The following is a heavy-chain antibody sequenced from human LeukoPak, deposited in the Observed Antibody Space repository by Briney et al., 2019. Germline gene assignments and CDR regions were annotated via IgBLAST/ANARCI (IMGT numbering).Heavy chain of an antibody. D-gene: IGHD4-17*01. CDR2: INHSGST. V-gene: IGHV4-34*01. J-gene: IGHJ6*02. CDR1: GGSFSGYY. Sequence: KPSETLSLTCAVYGGSFSGYYWSWIRQPPGKGLEWIGEINHSGSTNYNPSLKSRVTISVDTSKNQSSLKLSSVTAADTAVYYCARGRLRGYYYYYGMDVWGQGTTVTVSS. CDR3: ARGRLRGYYYYYGMDV.